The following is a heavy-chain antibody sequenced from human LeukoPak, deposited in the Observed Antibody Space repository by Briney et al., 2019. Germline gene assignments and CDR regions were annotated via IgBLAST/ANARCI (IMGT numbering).Heavy chain of an antibody. CDR1: GGSINSSGNY. CDR2: VYDSENT. J-gene: IGHJ3*02. Sequence: SETLSLTCTVSGGSINSSGNYWGWIRQPPGKGLECVGSVYDSENTYYNPSLKSRVTISVDTSKNQFSLKRRSVAAADTAVYYCARFDDYDAFDIWGQGTMVTVSS. V-gene: IGHV4-39*01. D-gene: IGHD4-11*01. CDR3: ARFDDYDAFDI.